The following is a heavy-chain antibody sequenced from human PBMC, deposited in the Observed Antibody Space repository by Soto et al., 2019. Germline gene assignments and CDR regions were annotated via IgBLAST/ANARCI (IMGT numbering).Heavy chain of an antibody. CDR3: ARDRNYDFWSGYSSEDYYYYYGMDV. D-gene: IGHD3-3*01. CDR1: GGSISSYY. J-gene: IGHJ6*02. V-gene: IGHV4-4*07. Sequence: SETLSLTCTVSGGSISSYYWSWIRQPAGKGLEWIGRIYTSGSTNYNPSLKSRVTMSVDTSKNQFSLKLSSVTAADTAVYYCARDRNYDFWSGYSSEDYYYYYGMDVWGQGTTVTVSS. CDR2: IYTSGST.